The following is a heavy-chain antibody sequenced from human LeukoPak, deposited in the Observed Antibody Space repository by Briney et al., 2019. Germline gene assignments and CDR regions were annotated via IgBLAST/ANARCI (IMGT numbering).Heavy chain of an antibody. Sequence: PSETLSLTCAVSGYSISSSYYWGWIRQPPEKGLEWIGSIYHSGSTYYNPSFKSRVTISVDTSRNQFSLKLGSVTAADTAVYYCARGVTSISRGSYGYWGQGTLVTVSS. V-gene: IGHV4-38-2*01. CDR2: IYHSGST. D-gene: IGHD3-16*01. CDR3: ARGVTSISRGSYGY. CDR1: GYSISSSYY. J-gene: IGHJ4*02.